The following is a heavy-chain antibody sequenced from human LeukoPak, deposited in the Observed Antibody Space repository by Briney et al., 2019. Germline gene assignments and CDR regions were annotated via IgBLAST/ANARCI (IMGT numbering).Heavy chain of an antibody. Sequence: SETLSLTCTVSGGSINNYYWSWIRQPPGKGLEWIGYIYSSGSTNYNPSLKSRVTISVDTSKNQFSLKLTSVTAADTAVYYCARFAYCGGHCWYYFDYWGQGSLVTVSS. D-gene: IGHD2-21*02. CDR3: ARFAYCGGHCWYYFDY. CDR2: IYSSGST. CDR1: GGSINNYY. V-gene: IGHV4-59*01. J-gene: IGHJ4*02.